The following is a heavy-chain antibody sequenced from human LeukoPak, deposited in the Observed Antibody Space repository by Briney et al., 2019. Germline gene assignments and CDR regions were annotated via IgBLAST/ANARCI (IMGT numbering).Heavy chain of an antibody. V-gene: IGHV3-30-3*01. D-gene: IGHD5-24*01. CDR2: ISYDGSNK. CDR1: GFTFSSYA. J-gene: IGHJ4*02. CDR3: ARDYPRDGYNFDY. Sequence: GGSLRLSCAASGFTFSSYAMHWVRQAPGKGLEWVAVISYDGSNKYYADSVKGRFTISRDNSKNTLYLQMNSLRAEDTAVYYCARDYPRDGYNFDYWGQGTLVTVSS.